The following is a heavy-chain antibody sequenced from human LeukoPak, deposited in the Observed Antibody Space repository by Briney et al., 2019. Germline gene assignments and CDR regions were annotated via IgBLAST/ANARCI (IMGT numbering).Heavy chain of an antibody. Sequence: SETLSPTCTVSGGSISSYYCNWIRQPPGKGLEWIGYIYYIGSTNYNPSLESRVTISVETSKNQFSLKLNSVTAADTAVYYCATGAGGWFDPWGQGTLVTVSS. CDR1: GGSISSYY. J-gene: IGHJ5*02. CDR3: ATGAGGWFDP. CDR2: IYYIGST. V-gene: IGHV4-59*01.